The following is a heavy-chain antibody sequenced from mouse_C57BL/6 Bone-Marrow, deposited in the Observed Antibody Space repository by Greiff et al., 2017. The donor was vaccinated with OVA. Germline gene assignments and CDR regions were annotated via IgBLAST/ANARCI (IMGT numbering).Heavy chain of an antibody. D-gene: IGHD1-1*01. CDR3: ARMGYGSSYDY. Sequence: QVQLQQSDAELVKPGASVKMSCKASGYTFTDHTIHWMKQRPEQGLEWIGYIYPRDGSTKYNEKFKGKATLTADKSSSTAYMQLNSLTSEDSAVYCCARMGYGSSYDYWGQGTTLTVSS. CDR1: GYTFTDHT. CDR2: IYPRDGST. J-gene: IGHJ2*01. V-gene: IGHV1-78*01.